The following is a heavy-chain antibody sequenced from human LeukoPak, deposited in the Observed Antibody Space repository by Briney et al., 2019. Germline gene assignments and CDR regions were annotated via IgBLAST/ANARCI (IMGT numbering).Heavy chain of an antibody. V-gene: IGHV3-20*04. J-gene: IGHJ4*02. D-gene: IGHD4/OR15-4a*01. CDR1: GFTFDSYG. CDR2: INWNGADT. Sequence: GGSLRLSCAASGFTFDSYGMSWVRQAPGKGLEWVSGINWNGADTTYTESVKGRFAISIDNSKNTLYLQMNSLRAEDTAVYYCARRAGAYSHPYDYWGQGTLVTVSS. CDR3: ARRAGAYSHPYDY.